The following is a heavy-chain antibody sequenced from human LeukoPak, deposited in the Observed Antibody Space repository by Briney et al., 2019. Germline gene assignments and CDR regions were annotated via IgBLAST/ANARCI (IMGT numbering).Heavy chain of an antibody. CDR3: ARGVVVTATPWYFDY. J-gene: IGHJ4*02. CDR2: IIPIFGTA. V-gene: IGHV1-69*13. CDR1: GGTFSSYA. Sequence: SVKGSCKASGGTFSSYAISWVRQAPGQGLEWMGGIIPIFGTANYAQKFQGRVTITADESTSTAYMELSRLRSEDTAVYYCARGVVVTATPWYFDYWGQGTLVTVSS. D-gene: IGHD2-21*02.